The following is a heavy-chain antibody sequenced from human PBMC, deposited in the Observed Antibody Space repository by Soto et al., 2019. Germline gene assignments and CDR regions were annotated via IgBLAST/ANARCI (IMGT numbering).Heavy chain of an antibody. D-gene: IGHD3-22*01. V-gene: IGHV3-23*01. J-gene: IGHJ4*02. Sequence: GGSLRLSCAASGFTFSSYAMSWVRQAPGKGLEWVSAISGSGGSTYYADSVKGRFTISRDNSKNTLYLQMNSLRAEDTAVYYCAKPDSSGYFGPYYFDYWGQGTLVTVSS. CDR1: GFTFSSYA. CDR2: ISGSGGST. CDR3: AKPDSSGYFGPYYFDY.